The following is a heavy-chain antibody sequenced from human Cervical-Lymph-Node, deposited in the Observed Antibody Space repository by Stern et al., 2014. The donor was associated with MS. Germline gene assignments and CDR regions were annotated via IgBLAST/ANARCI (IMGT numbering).Heavy chain of an antibody. CDR3: THSLHGDYYDAFDT. V-gene: IGHV2-5*02. J-gene: IGHJ3*02. Sequence: QVTLKESGPTLVKATQPLTLTCTFSGFALRNSGVSVAWIRQPPGKALVWLAVIYWDNEKLYSPSLKSRLSITKEASESQLVLTMTNMDPVDTATYYCTHSLHGDYYDAFDTWGQGTMVTVSS. CDR1: GFALRNSGVS. D-gene: IGHD4-17*01. CDR2: IYWDNEK.